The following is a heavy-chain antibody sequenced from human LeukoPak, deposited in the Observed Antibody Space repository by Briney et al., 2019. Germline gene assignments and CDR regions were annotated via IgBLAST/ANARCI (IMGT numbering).Heavy chain of an antibody. CDR1: GFTFSSYG. Sequence: GGSLRLSCAASGFTFSSYGMHWVRQAPGKGLEWVAVISYDGSNKYYADSVKGRFTISRDNSKNTLYLQMNSLRAEDTAVYYCAKDRQPQKYYYGSNGMDVWGQGTTVTVSS. CDR2: ISYDGSNK. D-gene: IGHD3-10*01. CDR3: AKDRQPQKYYYGSNGMDV. V-gene: IGHV3-30*18. J-gene: IGHJ6*02.